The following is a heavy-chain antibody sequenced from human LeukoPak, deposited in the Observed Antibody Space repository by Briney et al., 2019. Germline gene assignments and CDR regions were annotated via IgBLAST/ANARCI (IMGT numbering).Heavy chain of an antibody. Sequence: SETLSLTCTVSGGSISSGSYYWSWIRQPAGKGLEWIGRIYTSGSTNYNPSLKSRVTISVDTSKNQFSLKLSSVTAADTAVYYCARDTQYCGGDCSDAFDIWGQGTMVTVSS. J-gene: IGHJ3*02. V-gene: IGHV4-61*02. CDR2: IYTSGST. CDR3: ARDTQYCGGDCSDAFDI. D-gene: IGHD2-21*01. CDR1: GGSISSGSYY.